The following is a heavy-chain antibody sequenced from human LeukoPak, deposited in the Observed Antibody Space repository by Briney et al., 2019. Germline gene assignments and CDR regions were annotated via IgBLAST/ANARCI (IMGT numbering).Heavy chain of an antibody. Sequence: GGSLRLSCAASGFTFSSYGMHWVRQAPGKGLEWVAVISYDGSNKYYADSVKGRFTISRDNSKNTLCLQMNSLRAEDTAVYYCARYTTNDAFDIWGQGTMVTVSS. CDR1: GFTFSSYG. J-gene: IGHJ3*02. CDR3: ARYTTNDAFDI. V-gene: IGHV3-30*03. D-gene: IGHD1-26*01. CDR2: ISYDGSNK.